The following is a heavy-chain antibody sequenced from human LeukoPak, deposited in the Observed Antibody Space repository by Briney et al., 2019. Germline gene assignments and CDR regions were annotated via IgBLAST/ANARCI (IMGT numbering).Heavy chain of an antibody. Sequence: GGSLRLSCAASGFTFSSYAMSWVRQAPGKGLEWVSAISGSGGSTYYADSVKGRFTISRDNSKNTLYLQMNSLRAEDTAVYYCARETYSSGWYPSTNFDYWGQGTLVTVSS. CDR2: ISGSGGST. CDR1: GFTFSSYA. J-gene: IGHJ4*02. CDR3: ARETYSSGWYPSTNFDY. D-gene: IGHD6-19*01. V-gene: IGHV3-23*01.